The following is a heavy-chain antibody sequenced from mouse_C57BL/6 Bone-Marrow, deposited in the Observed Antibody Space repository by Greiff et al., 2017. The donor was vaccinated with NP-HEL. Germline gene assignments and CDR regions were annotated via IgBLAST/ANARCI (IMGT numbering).Heavy chain of an antibody. CDR3: ARGGIYYDYAWFAY. Sequence: VKLMESGAELVRPGTSVKVSCKASGYAFTNYLIEWVKQRPGQGLEWIGVINPGSGGTNYNEKFKGKATLTADKSSSTAYMQLSSLTSEDSAVYFCARGGIYYDYAWFAYWGQGTLVTVSA. D-gene: IGHD2-4*01. J-gene: IGHJ3*01. CDR2: INPGSGGT. CDR1: GYAFTNYL. V-gene: IGHV1-54*01.